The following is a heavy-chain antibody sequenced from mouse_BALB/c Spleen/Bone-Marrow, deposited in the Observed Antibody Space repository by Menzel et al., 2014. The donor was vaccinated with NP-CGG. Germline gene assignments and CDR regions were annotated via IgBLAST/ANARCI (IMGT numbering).Heavy chain of an antibody. D-gene: IGHD2-4*01. CDR2: ISPYNGGT. Sequence: EVKVVESGPELVKPGASMKISCKASGYSFTGYTMNWVKQSHGKNLEWIGLISPYNGGTSYNQKFKGKATLTVDKSSSTAYMELLSLTSEDSAVYYCARDYDGYYFDYWGQGTTLTVSS. V-gene: IGHV1-26*01. CDR1: GYSFTGYT. J-gene: IGHJ2*01. CDR3: ARDYDGYYFDY.